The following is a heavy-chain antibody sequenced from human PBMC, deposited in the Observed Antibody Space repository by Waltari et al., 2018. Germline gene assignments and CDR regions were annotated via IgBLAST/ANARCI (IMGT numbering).Heavy chain of an antibody. CDR2: IYHSGST. D-gene: IGHD6-6*01. CDR3: ASLIAARS. CDR1: GGSISSSNW. Sequence: QVQLQESGPGLVKPSGTLSLTCAVSGGSISSSNWWSWVRQPPGKGLEWIGEIYHSGSTTPNPPLKSRCTISVATSKNQSSLKLSSVTAADTAVYYCASLIAARSWGQGTLVTVSS. J-gene: IGHJ5*02. V-gene: IGHV4-4*02.